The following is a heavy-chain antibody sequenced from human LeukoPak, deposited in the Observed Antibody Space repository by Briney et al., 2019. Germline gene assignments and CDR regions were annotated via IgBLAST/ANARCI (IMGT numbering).Heavy chain of an antibody. V-gene: IGHV1-2*06. CDR1: GYTFTGYY. Sequence: ASVKVSCKASGYTFTGYYMHWVRQAPGQGLEWMGRINPNSGGTNYAQKFQGRVTMTRDTSISTAYMELSRLRSEDTAVYYCARVGGWYSDFDYWGQGTLVTVSS. CDR3: ARVGGWYSDFDY. D-gene: IGHD6-19*01. CDR2: INPNSGGT. J-gene: IGHJ4*02.